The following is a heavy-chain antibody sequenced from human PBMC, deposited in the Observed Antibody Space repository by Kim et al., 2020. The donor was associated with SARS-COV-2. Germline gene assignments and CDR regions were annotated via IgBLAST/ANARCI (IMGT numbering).Heavy chain of an antibody. CDR1: GGAISSGGYY. CDR2: FYYSGST. Sequence: SETLSLTCTVSGGAISSGGYYWSWIRQHPGKGLEWIGYFYYSGSTYYNPSLKSRVTISVDTSKNQFSLKLSSVTAADTAVYYCARGVVVVVAATLLNNWFDPWGQGTLVTVSS. V-gene: IGHV4-31*03. D-gene: IGHD2-15*01. CDR3: ARGVVVVVAATLLNNWFDP. J-gene: IGHJ5*02.